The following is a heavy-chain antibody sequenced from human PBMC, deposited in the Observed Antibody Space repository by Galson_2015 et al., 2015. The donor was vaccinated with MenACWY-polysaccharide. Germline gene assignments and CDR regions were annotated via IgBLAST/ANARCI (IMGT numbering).Heavy chain of an antibody. CDR2: IYYDGSDK. D-gene: IGHD2-21*02. Sequence: SLRLSCAASGFTFRNYGMHWVRQAPGKGLEWVAIIYYDGSDKYYADSVKGRFTISRDNSRNTLYLQMNSLGVEDTAIYYCASGRAPNGDASLPYFDYWGQGTLVTVSS. CDR1: GFTFRNYG. J-gene: IGHJ4*02. V-gene: IGHV3-33*01. CDR3: ASGRAPNGDASLPYFDY.